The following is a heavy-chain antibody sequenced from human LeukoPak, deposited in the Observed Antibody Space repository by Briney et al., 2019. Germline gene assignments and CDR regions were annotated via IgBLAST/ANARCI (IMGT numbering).Heavy chain of an antibody. D-gene: IGHD2-2*02. V-gene: IGHV4-4*07. CDR3: ARGIVVVPAAIIEFYFDY. Sequence: SETLSLTCTVSGGSISSYYWSWIRQPAGKGLEWIGRIYTSGSTNYNPSLKSRVTMSVDTSKNQFSLKLNSVTAADTAVYYCARGIVVVPAAIIEFYFDYWGQGTLVTVSS. CDR1: GGSISSYY. CDR2: IYTSGST. J-gene: IGHJ4*02.